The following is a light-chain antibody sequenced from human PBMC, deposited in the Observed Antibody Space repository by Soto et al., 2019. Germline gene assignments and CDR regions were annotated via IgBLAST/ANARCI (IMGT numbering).Light chain of an antibody. V-gene: IGLV2-11*01. J-gene: IGLJ1*01. Sequence: LTQPRSVSGSAGQSVTISCTGTSSDIGNYNYVSWYQQYPGKAPKLIIYDVSKRPSGIPDRFFGSKFGNTASLTISGLQAEDEADYYCCSYAGSFIFVFGTGTKVTVL. CDR1: SSDIGNYNY. CDR3: CSYAGSFIFV. CDR2: DVS.